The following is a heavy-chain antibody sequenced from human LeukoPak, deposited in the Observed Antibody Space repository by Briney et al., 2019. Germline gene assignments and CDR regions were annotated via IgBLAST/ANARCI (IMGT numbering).Heavy chain of an antibody. Sequence: PGGSLRLSCAASGFTFSGYAMSWVRQAPGKGLEWVSAISGSGGSTYYADSVKGRFTISRDNSKNTLYLQMNSLRAEDTAVYYCAKQRGDYGDYAEYFQHWGQGTLVTVSS. CDR1: GFTFSGYA. J-gene: IGHJ1*01. D-gene: IGHD4-17*01. CDR3: AKQRGDYGDYAEYFQH. CDR2: ISGSGGST. V-gene: IGHV3-23*01.